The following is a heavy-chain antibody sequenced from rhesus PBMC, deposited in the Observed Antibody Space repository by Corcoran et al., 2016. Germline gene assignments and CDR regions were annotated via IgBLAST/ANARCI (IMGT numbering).Heavy chain of an antibody. J-gene: IGHJ4*01. CDR3: ARGGGNYG. V-gene: IGHV4S12*01. CDR1: GYSISSGYY. CDR2: IYSNTEST. Sequence: QVQLQESGPGLVKPSETLSLTCAVSGYSISSGYYWTWIRQPPGKGLEWIGSIYSNTESTNYNPSLKNRVTISKDTSKNQFSLKLSSVTAADTVVYYCARGGGNYGWGQGVLVTVSS. D-gene: IGHD1-44*01.